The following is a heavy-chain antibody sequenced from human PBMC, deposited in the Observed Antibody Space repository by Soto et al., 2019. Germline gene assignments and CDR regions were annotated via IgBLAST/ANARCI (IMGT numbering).Heavy chain of an antibody. CDR3: ARSAHDCRDYGVANIFDY. J-gene: IGHJ4*02. CDR1: GYIFTSYG. D-gene: IGHD4-17*01. Sequence: QVQLVQSGAEVKKPGASVKVSCKASGYIFTSYGINWVRQAPGQGLEWMGWISAYNGNTNYAQKLHGSVTMTTDPSTSTAYMEVRSLRSDATAVYDCARSAHDCRDYGVANIFDYWGPGPLVTVSS. CDR2: ISAYNGNT. V-gene: IGHV1-18*01.